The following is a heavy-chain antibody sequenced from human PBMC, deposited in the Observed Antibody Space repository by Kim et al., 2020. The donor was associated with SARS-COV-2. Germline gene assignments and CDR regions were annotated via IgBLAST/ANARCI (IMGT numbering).Heavy chain of an antibody. V-gene: IGHV4-4*02. Sequence: SETLSLTCAVSGGSISSSNWWSWVRQPQGKALEWIGEIYHSGSTNYNPSLKSRVTISVDNSKNQFSLKLSSVTAADTAGYYCARGGEYQLLLPRGYYGMDVWGQGTTFTVSS. CDR3: ARGGEYQLLLPRGYYGMDV. D-gene: IGHD2-2*01. J-gene: IGHJ6*02. CDR1: GGSISSSNW. CDR2: IYHSGST.